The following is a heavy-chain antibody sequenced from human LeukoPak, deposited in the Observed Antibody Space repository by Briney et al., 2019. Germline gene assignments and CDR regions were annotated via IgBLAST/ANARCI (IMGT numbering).Heavy chain of an antibody. CDR2: IYPGDSDT. CDR3: ARQALVRTFDY. J-gene: IGHJ4*02. V-gene: IGHV5-51*01. CDR1: GYSFTSYW. Sequence: PGESLKISCKGSGYSFTSYWIAWVRQMPGKGLEWMGIIYPGDSDTSYSPSFQGQVTISADKSISTAYLQWSSLKASDTALYYCARQALVRTFDYWGQGTLVTVSS. D-gene: IGHD6-6*01.